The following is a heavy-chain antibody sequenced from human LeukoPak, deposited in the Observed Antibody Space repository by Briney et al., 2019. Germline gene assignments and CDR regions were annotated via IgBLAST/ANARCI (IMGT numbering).Heavy chain of an antibody. CDR1: GGSISSYY. D-gene: IGHD4-17*01. CDR3: ASEVAVTTSGDAFDI. J-gene: IGHJ3*02. CDR2: IYYSGST. Sequence: SETLSLTCTVSGGSISSYYWSWIRQPPGKGLEWIGYIYYSGSTNYNPSFKSRVTISVDTSKNQFSLKLSSVTAADTAVYYCASEVAVTTSGDAFDIWGQGTMVTVSS. V-gene: IGHV4-59*01.